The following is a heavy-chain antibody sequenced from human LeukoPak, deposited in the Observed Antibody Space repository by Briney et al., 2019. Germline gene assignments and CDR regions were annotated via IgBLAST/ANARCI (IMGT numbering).Heavy chain of an antibody. D-gene: IGHD2-15*01. J-gene: IGHJ4*02. V-gene: IGHV1-8*01. CDR1: GYTFTSYD. CDR3: ARVRRSCSGGSCYSFNY. Sequence: ASVKVSCKASGYTFTSYDINWVRQATGQGLEWRGWMNPNSGNTGYAQNFQGRVTMTRNTSISTAYMELSSLRSEDTAVYYCARVRRSCSGGSCYSFNYWGQGTLVTVSS. CDR2: MNPNSGNT.